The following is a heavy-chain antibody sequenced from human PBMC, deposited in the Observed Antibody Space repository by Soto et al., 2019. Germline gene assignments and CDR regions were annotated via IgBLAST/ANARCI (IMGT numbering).Heavy chain of an antibody. J-gene: IGHJ4*02. Sequence: QVQLQESGPGLVKPSETLSLTCTVSGGSISGYYWSWIRQPPGKGLEWIGYIYYSTNYNPSLKSRVTISVDTSKNQLSLKRTSVTAADTAVYYCARTSPVAGGFDYWGQGTLVTVSS. CDR2: IYYST. CDR1: GGSISGYY. V-gene: IGHV4-59*01. CDR3: ARTSPVAGGFDY. D-gene: IGHD6-19*01.